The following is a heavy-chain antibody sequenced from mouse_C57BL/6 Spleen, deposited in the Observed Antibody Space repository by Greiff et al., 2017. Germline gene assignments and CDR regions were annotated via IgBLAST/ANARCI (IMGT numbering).Heavy chain of an antibody. CDR2: IRNKANGYTT. CDR1: GFTFTDYY. D-gene: IGHD1-1*01. CDR3: ASSYGSSFYYFDY. V-gene: IGHV7-3*01. J-gene: IGHJ2*01. Sequence: EVKLMESGGGLVQPGGSLSLSCAASGFTFTDYYMSWVCQPPGKALEWLGFIRNKANGYTTEYSASVKGRFTISRDNSQSILYLQMNALRAEDSATYYCASSYGSSFYYFDYWGQGTTLTVSS.